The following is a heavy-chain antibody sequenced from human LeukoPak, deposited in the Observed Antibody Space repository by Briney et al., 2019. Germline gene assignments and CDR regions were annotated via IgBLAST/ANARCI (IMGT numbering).Heavy chain of an antibody. CDR1: GFTFSSYG. Sequence: GGSLRLSCAASGFTFSSYGMHWVRLAPGKGLEWVSFLWYDGSNRYYSDSVKGRFTISRDNSKNTLYLQMNSLRAEDTAVYFCGRRVAANWFDPWGQGTLVTVSS. CDR3: GRRVAANWFDP. CDR2: LWYDGSNR. J-gene: IGHJ5*02. D-gene: IGHD2-15*01. V-gene: IGHV3-33*01.